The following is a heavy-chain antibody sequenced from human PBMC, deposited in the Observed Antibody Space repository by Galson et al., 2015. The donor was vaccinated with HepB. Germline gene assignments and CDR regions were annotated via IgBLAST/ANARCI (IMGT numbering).Heavy chain of an antibody. Sequence: SLRLSCAASGFTFSSYAMHWVRQAPGKGLEWVAVISYDGSNKYYADSVKGRFTISRDNSKNTLYLQMNSLRAEDTAVYYCARGEFYDIVVVVAASYWGQGTLVTVSS. CDR3: ARGEFYDIVVVVAASY. V-gene: IGHV3-30*04. D-gene: IGHD2-15*01. J-gene: IGHJ4*02. CDR1: GFTFSSYA. CDR2: ISYDGSNK.